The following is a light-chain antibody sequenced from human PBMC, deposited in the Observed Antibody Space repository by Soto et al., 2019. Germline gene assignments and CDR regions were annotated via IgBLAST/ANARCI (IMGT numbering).Light chain of an antibody. CDR3: NSYAGSNNVL. CDR2: EVT. V-gene: IGLV2-8*01. CDR1: SNDVRGYDY. Sequence: QSALTQPPSASGSPGQSVTISCTGISNDVRGYDYVSWYQQHPGKAPELMIYEVTKRPSGVPDRFSGSKSGNTASLTVSGLQAEDEADYYCNSYAGSNNVLFGGGTKLTVL. J-gene: IGLJ2*01.